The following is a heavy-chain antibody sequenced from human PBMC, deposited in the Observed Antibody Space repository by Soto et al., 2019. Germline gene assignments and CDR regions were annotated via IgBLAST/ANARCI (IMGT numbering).Heavy chain of an antibody. J-gene: IGHJ4*02. V-gene: IGHV1-2*04. Sequence: ASVKVSCKASGYTFTGYYMHWVRQAPGQGLEWMGWINPNSGGTNYAQKFQGWVTMTRDTSISTAYMELSRLRSDDTAVYYCARGGASTTVLHMAYWGQGPLVTVSX. D-gene: IGHD2-21*01. CDR1: GYTFTGYY. CDR3: ARGGASTTVLHMAY. CDR2: INPNSGGT.